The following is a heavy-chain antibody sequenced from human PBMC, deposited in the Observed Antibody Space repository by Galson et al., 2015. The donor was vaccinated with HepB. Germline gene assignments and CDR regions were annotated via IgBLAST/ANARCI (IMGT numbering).Heavy chain of an antibody. V-gene: IGHV3-33*01. CDR2: IWYDGSNK. CDR3: ARGAHYFGSGHDAFDI. D-gene: IGHD3-10*01. CDR1: GFTFSDYG. Sequence: SLRLSCAASGFTFSDYGMHWVRQAPGKGLEWVGVIWYDGSNKYYGDSVKGRFTISRDNSKNTLSLQISSLRAEDTGVYYCARGAHYFGSGHDAFDIWVQGTMVTVSS. J-gene: IGHJ3*02.